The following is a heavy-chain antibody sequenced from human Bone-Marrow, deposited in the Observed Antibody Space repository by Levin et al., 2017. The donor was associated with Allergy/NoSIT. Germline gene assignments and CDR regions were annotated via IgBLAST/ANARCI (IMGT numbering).Heavy chain of an antibody. CDR1: GFTFSSYG. V-gene: IGHV3-30*18. D-gene: IGHD1-26*01. CDR2: ISYDGSNK. Sequence: SCAASGFTFSSYGMHWVRQAPGKGLEWVAVISYDGSNKYYADSVKGRFTISRDNSKNTLYLQMNSLRAEDTAVYHCAKDRVGATSMGAFQHWGQGTLVTVSS. J-gene: IGHJ1*01. CDR3: AKDRVGATSMGAFQH.